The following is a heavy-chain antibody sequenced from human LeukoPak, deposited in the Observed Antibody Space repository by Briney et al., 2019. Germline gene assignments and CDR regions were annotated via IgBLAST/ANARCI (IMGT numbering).Heavy chain of an antibody. CDR2: ISGSGGST. V-gene: IGHV3-23*01. Sequence: PGGSLRLSCAASGFTFSSYAMSWVRQAPGKGLEWVSAISGSGGSTYYADSVKGRFTISRDNSKNTLYLQRNSLRAEDTAVYYCAKDHQVSVVTAIMGYWGQGTLVTVSS. CDR1: GFTFSSYA. J-gene: IGHJ4*02. D-gene: IGHD2-21*02. CDR3: AKDHQVSVVTAIMGY.